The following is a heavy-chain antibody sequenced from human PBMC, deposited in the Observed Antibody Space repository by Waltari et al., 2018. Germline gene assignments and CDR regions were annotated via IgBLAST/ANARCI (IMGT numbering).Heavy chain of an antibody. Sequence: EVQLVESGGGLVQPGRSLRLSCAAFGFTFNDYAMHWVRQAPGKGLEWVSGISWNSGSIGYGDSVKGRFTISRDNTKNSLSLQMNSLRAEDTALYYCAKDKEPSPYYFDYWGQGTLVTVSS. CDR3: AKDKEPSPYYFDY. CDR1: GFTFNDYA. V-gene: IGHV3-9*01. CDR2: ISWNSGSI. J-gene: IGHJ4*02.